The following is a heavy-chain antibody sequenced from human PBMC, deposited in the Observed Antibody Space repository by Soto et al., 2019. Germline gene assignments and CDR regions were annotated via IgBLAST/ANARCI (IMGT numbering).Heavy chain of an antibody. D-gene: IGHD2-2*01. CDR2: IYYSGST. V-gene: IGHV4-31*03. CDR3: ARDRGDIVLVPAAMGVAFDI. Sequence: SETLSLTCTVSGGSISSGGYYWSWIRQHPGKGLEWIGYIYYSGSTYYNPSLKSRVTISVDTSKNQFSLKLSSVTAADTAVYYCARDRGDIVLVPAAMGVAFDISGQGTMVTVSS. J-gene: IGHJ3*02. CDR1: GGSISSGGYY.